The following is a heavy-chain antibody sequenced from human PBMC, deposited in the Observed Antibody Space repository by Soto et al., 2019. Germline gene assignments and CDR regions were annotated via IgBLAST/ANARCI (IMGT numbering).Heavy chain of an antibody. V-gene: IGHV1-2*04. Sequence: ASVNVSCKSSGYTFTDYYMHWVRQAPGQGLEWMGWINPSSGGTKFAQNFQGWVILTRDTSISTAYMEMTRLRSDDTAVYYCVRGEAGYYYYGMDVWGQGTTVTVSS. CDR1: GYTFTDYY. CDR3: VRGEAGYYYYGMDV. J-gene: IGHJ6*02. CDR2: INPSSGGT.